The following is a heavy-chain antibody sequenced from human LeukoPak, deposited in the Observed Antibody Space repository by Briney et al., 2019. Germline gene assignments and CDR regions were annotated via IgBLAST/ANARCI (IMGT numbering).Heavy chain of an antibody. CDR1: GGSFSGYY. Sequence: SETLSLTCAVYGGSFSGYYWSWIRQPPGKGLEWIGSIYYSGSTYYNPSLKSRVTISVDTSKNQFSLNLSSVTAADTAVYYCARRSIPASRGYFDLWGRGTLVTVSS. CDR2: IYYSGST. J-gene: IGHJ2*01. CDR3: ARRSIPASRGYFDL. V-gene: IGHV4-34*01. D-gene: IGHD2-2*01.